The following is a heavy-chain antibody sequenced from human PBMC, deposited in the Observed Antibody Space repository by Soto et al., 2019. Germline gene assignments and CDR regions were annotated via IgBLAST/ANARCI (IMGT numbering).Heavy chain of an antibody. CDR1: GYTFTSYG. V-gene: IGHV1-18*01. D-gene: IGHD3-22*01. CDR3: ARDPRLGRYYDSSGYDAY. J-gene: IGHJ4*02. CDR2: ISAYNGNT. Sequence: ASVKVSCKASGYTFTSYGISWVRQAPGQGLEWMGWISAYNGNTNYAQKLQGRVTMTTDTSTSTAYMELRSLRSEDTAVYYCARDPRLGRYYDSSGYDAYGGQGTLVTVSS.